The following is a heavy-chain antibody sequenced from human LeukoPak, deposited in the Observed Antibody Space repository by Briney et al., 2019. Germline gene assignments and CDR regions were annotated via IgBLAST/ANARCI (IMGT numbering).Heavy chain of an antibody. D-gene: IGHD2-2*01. CDR2: INWNGGST. V-gene: IGHV3-20*04. CDR3: VRVGFARVVPAAFFDP. CDR1: GFTFDDYG. Sequence: GGSLRLSCAASGFTFDDYGMSWVRQAPGKGLEWVSGINWNGGSTGYADSVKGRFTISRDNAKNSLYLQMNSLRAEDTALYYCVRVGFARVVPAAFFDPWGQGTLVTVSP. J-gene: IGHJ5*02.